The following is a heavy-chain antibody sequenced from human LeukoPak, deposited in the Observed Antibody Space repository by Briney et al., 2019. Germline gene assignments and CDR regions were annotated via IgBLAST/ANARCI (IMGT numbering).Heavy chain of an antibody. D-gene: IGHD3-16*01. CDR3: AGVPYYYDSRGYPPNDY. Sequence: GASVKVSCKASGGSFNTYTVSWVRQAPGQGLEWMGGIIPTFGAINYAQKFEGRVTITADEASSTAYLELSSLRSGDTAIYYCAGVPYYYDSRGYPPNDYWGQGTLVTVSS. V-gene: IGHV1-69*01. CDR2: IIPTFGAI. CDR1: GGSFNTYT. J-gene: IGHJ4*02.